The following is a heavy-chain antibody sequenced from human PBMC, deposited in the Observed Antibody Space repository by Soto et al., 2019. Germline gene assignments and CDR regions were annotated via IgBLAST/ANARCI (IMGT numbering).Heavy chain of an antibody. CDR2: ISSSSSYI. Sequence: GGSLRLSSAASGFTFSSYSMNWVRQAPGKGLEWVSSISSSSSYIYYADSVKGRFTISRDNAKNSLYLQMNSLRAEDTAVYYCARGPTIFGIRFDPWGQGTLVTVSS. CDR1: GFTFSSYS. J-gene: IGHJ5*02. V-gene: IGHV3-21*01. D-gene: IGHD3-3*01. CDR3: ARGPTIFGIRFDP.